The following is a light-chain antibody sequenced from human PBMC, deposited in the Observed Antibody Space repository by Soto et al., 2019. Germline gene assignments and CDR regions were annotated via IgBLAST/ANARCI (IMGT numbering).Light chain of an antibody. V-gene: IGKV3D-20*02. CDR2: GAS. Sequence: EIVLTQSPGTLSLSPGEGATLSCRASESVRSSYLAWYQRKPGQAPGLLILGASSRATGTPDRFSGSGSGTDFTLTISRLEPEDFAVYYSQQRSSWPLTFGPGTKVDIK. CDR3: QQRSSWPLT. CDR1: ESVRSSY. J-gene: IGKJ3*01.